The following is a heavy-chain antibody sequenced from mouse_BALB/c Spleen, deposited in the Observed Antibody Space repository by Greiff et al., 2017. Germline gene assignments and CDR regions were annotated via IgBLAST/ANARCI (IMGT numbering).Heavy chain of an antibody. J-gene: IGHJ4*01. V-gene: IGHV5-17*02. Sequence: EVNVVESGGGLVQPGGSRKLSCAASGFTFSSFGMHWVRQAPEKGLEWVAYISSGSSTIYYADTVKGRFTISRDNPKNTLFLQMTSLRSEDTAMYYCARDGYYSYYAMDYWGQGTSVTVSS. CDR2: ISSGSSTI. CDR3: ARDGYYSYYAMDY. CDR1: GFTFSSFG. D-gene: IGHD2-3*01.